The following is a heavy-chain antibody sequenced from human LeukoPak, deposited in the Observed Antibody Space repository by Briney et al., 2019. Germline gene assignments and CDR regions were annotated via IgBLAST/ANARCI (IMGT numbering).Heavy chain of an antibody. Sequence: ASVKVSCKASGYSFTGYHIHWVRQAPGQGFEWMGWVNPSSGGTTYAQKFQGRVTMTRDTSISTAYMELSWLTSEDTAVYYCAEDGYNTGGAFDIWGQGTMVTVSS. J-gene: IGHJ3*02. V-gene: IGHV1-2*02. CDR3: AEDGYNTGGAFDI. CDR2: VNPSSGGT. D-gene: IGHD5-24*01. CDR1: GYSFTGYH.